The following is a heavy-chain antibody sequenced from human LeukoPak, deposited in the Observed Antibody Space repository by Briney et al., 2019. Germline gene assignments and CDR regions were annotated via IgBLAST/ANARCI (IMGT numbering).Heavy chain of an antibody. CDR1: GFTFSSFA. CDR3: AKEYYDILTAYHT. Sequence: GGSLRLSCAASGFTFSSFAMSWVRQAPGKGLGWVSGISGSGGSTYYAGSVKGRFTISRDNSKNTLYLQMNSLRAEDTAVYYCAKEYYDILTAYHTWGQGTLVTVSS. J-gene: IGHJ5*02. D-gene: IGHD3-9*01. CDR2: ISGSGGST. V-gene: IGHV3-23*01.